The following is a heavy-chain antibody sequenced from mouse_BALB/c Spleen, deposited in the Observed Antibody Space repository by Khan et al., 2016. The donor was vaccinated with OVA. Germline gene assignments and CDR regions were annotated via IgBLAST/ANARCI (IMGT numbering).Heavy chain of an antibody. CDR1: GISITTGNYR. CDR3: ARDYGSLYWYFDV. J-gene: IGHJ1*01. V-gene: IGHV3-5*02. D-gene: IGHD1-1*01. CDR2: IYYSGTI. Sequence: DVQLQESGPGLVKPSQTVSLTCTVTGISITTGNYRWSWIRQSPGNKLEWIGNIYYSGTITYNPSLTSRTTITRDTSKSQFFLEMNSLTAEDTATYFCARDYGSLYWYFDVWGAGTTVTVSS.